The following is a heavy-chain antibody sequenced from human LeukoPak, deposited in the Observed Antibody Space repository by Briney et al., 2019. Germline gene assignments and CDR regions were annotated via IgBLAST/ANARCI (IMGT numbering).Heavy chain of an antibody. V-gene: IGHV3-23*01. Sequence: GGSLRLSCAASGFTFSSYAMSWVRQAPGKGLEWVSAISGSGGSTYYADSVKGRFTISRDNSKNTLYLQMNSLRAEDTAVYYCAKDRGDYYGSGSFYYFDYWGQGTLVTVSS. CDR2: ISGSGGST. CDR3: AKDRGDYYGSGSFYYFDY. CDR1: GFTFSSYA. D-gene: IGHD3-10*01. J-gene: IGHJ4*02.